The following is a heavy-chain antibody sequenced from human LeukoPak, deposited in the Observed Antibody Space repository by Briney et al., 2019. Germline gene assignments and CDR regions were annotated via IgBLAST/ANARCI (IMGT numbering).Heavy chain of an antibody. Sequence: GGSLRLSCAASGVTFDDYGISWVRQAPGKGLEWVSGINWNGGRKDYADSVKGGFTISRDNAKSSLYLHMNSLRAADTAVYYCAKEGEMVRGVPPYYFDYWGQGTLVTVSS. J-gene: IGHJ4*02. CDR2: INWNGGRK. CDR3: AKEGEMVRGVPPYYFDY. D-gene: IGHD3-10*01. CDR1: GVTFDDYG. V-gene: IGHV3-20*04.